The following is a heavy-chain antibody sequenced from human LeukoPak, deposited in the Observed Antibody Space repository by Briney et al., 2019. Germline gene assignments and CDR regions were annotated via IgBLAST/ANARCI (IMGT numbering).Heavy chain of an antibody. D-gene: IGHD2-15*01. CDR1: GGSISSYY. CDR3: ATSSHCSGGSCYSGWFDP. Sequence: KPSETLSLTCTVSGGSISSYYWSWIRQPPGKGLEWIGYISYSGSTNCNPSLKSRVTISVDTSKTQFSLILSSVTAADTAVYYCATSSHCSGGSCYSGWFDPWGQGTLVTVSS. CDR2: ISYSGST. V-gene: IGHV4-59*01. J-gene: IGHJ5*02.